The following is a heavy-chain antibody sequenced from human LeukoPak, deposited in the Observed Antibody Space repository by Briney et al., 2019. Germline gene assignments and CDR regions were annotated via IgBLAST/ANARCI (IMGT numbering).Heavy chain of an antibody. Sequence: YPSETLSLTCAVYGGSFSGYYWSWIRQPPGKGLEWIGEINHSGSTNYNPSLKSRVTISVDTSKNQFSLKLSSVTAADTAVYYCASGIAAAGTGVNYWGQGTLVTVSS. V-gene: IGHV4-34*01. CDR1: GGSFSGYY. J-gene: IGHJ4*02. CDR2: INHSGST. CDR3: ASGIAAAGTGVNY. D-gene: IGHD6-13*01.